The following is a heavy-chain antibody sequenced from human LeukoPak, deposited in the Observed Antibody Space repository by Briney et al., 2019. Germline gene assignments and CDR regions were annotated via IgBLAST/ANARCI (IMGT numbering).Heavy chain of an antibody. Sequence: ASVKVSCKASGYTSTGYFIHWVRQAPGQGLEWMGWINPNSDDTNYAQKFQGRVTLTRDTSISTAYMELSRLRSDDTAVYYCARDLFLAATEREGDDYWGQGTLVTVSS. J-gene: IGHJ4*02. CDR1: GYTSTGYF. D-gene: IGHD6-13*01. CDR2: INPNSDDT. CDR3: ARDLFLAATEREGDDY. V-gene: IGHV1-2*02.